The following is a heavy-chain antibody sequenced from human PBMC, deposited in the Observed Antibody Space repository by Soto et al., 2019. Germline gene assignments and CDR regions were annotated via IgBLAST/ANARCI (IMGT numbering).Heavy chain of an antibody. CDR2: ISAYNGNT. CDR3: ARDIYVAAAGTSYYYYYCGMDV. D-gene: IGHD6-13*01. J-gene: IGHJ6*01. Sequence: ASVKVSCKASGYTFTSYGISWVRQAPGQGLERMGWISAYNGNTNYAQKLQGRVTMTTDTSTSTAYMELRSLRSDDTAVYYCARDIYVAAAGTSYYYYYCGMDVGGQGTTVTVSS. CDR1: GYTFTSYG. V-gene: IGHV1-18*01.